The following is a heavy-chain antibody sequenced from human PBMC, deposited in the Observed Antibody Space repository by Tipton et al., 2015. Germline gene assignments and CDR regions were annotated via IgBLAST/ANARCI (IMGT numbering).Heavy chain of an antibody. CDR3: ARLSYGGTIVFDY. V-gene: IGHV5-51*01. D-gene: IGHD4-23*01. CDR1: GYTFTNYW. CDR2: IYPGDSDT. Sequence: QLVQSGAEVRKPGESLKISCATSGYTFTNYWIAWVRQMPGKGLDLMGIIYPGDSDTRYSPSFQGRVTISADTYLSTAYLHWSSLKASDTAMYYCARLSYGGTIVFDYWGQGTLVTVSS. J-gene: IGHJ4*02.